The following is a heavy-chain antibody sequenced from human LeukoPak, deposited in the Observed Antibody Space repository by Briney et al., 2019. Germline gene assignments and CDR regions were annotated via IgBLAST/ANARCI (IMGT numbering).Heavy chain of an antibody. CDR3: ARGNIVATIFSFYYFDY. V-gene: IGHV3-33*01. CDR2: IWYDGSNK. Sequence: GRSLRLSCAASEFTFSSYGMHWVRQAPGKGLEWVAVIWYDGSNKYYADSVKGRFTISRDNSKNTLYLQMNSLRAEDTAVYYCARGNIVATIFSFYYFDYWGQGTLVTVSS. J-gene: IGHJ4*02. CDR1: EFTFSSYG. D-gene: IGHD5-12*01.